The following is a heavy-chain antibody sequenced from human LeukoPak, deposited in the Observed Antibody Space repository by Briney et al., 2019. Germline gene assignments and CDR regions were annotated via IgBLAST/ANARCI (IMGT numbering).Heavy chain of an antibody. CDR3: AKLEWLRFAPFDY. CDR1: GFTFSSYA. Sequence: GRSLRLSCAASGFTFSSYAMSWVRQAPGKGLEWVSAISGSGGRTYYAGSVKGRFTISRDNSKNTLYLQMNSLRAEDTAVYYCAKLEWLRFAPFDYWGQGTLVTVSS. CDR2: ISGSGGRT. V-gene: IGHV3-23*01. D-gene: IGHD5-12*01. J-gene: IGHJ4*02.